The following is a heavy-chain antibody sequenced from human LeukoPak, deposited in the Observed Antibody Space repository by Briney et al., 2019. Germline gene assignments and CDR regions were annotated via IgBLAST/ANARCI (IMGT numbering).Heavy chain of an antibody. CDR2: IYYSGST. J-gene: IGHJ4*02. CDR1: GGSISSSSYY. V-gene: IGHV4-39*07. D-gene: IGHD6-6*01. Sequence: SETLSLTCTVSGGSISSSSYYWGWIRQPPGKGLEWIGSIYYSGSTYCNPSLKSRVTISVDTSKNQFSLKLSSVTAADTAVYYCARVFSSSTGVDYWGQGTLVTVSS. CDR3: ARVFSSSTGVDY.